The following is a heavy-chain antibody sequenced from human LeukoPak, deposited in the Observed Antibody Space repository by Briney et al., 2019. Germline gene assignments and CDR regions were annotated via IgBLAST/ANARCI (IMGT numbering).Heavy chain of an antibody. Sequence: SETLSLTCTVSGGSMTTHHWNWIRQSPGKGLEWIGYVFDSGRTKENPSLKSRVTLSADTSKNQLSLRLSSVTAADTAVYYCTTIKRGNIFGYFDFWGQGILVTVSS. J-gene: IGHJ4*02. CDR2: VFDSGRT. CDR1: GGSMTTHH. D-gene: IGHD5-18*01. V-gene: IGHV4-59*11. CDR3: TTIKRGNIFGYFDF.